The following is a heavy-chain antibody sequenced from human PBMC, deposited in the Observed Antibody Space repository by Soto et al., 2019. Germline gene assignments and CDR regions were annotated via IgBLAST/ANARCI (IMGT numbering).Heavy chain of an antibody. CDR3: ASYYYDTSGYGTASGLGFYFDY. V-gene: IGHV3-33*01. CDR1: GLTFSNYG. J-gene: IGHJ4*02. Sequence: QVQLVESGGGVVQPGRSLRLSCVASGLTFSNYGMHWVRQAPGKGLEWVALIWYDGSKKDYVDSVKGRFTISRDNSKNTLYLQMNSLRAEDTAVYYCASYYYDTSGYGTASGLGFYFDYWGQGTLVTVSS. D-gene: IGHD3-22*01. CDR2: IWYDGSKK.